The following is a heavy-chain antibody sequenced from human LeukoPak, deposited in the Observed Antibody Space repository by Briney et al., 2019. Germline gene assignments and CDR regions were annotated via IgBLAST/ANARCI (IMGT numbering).Heavy chain of an antibody. CDR3: VKGGRLQPDDY. Sequence: GGSLRLSCAASGFTFSISAMGWVRQAPGKGLEWVSTISDTGHSTYYADSLKGRFTISRDNSKNTLYLQLNSLRAEDTAMYYCVKGGRLQPDDYWGQGTLVTVSS. V-gene: IGHV3-23*01. CDR2: ISDTGHST. CDR1: GFTFSISA. J-gene: IGHJ4*02. D-gene: IGHD4-11*01.